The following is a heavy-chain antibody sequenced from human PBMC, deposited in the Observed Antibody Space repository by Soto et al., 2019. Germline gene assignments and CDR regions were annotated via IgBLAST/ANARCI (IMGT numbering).Heavy chain of an antibody. CDR3: AREGPKIFGVVIAYYYYGMDV. Sequence: LRLSCAASGFTFSSYWMHWVRQAPGKGLVWVSRINSDGSSTSYADSVKGRFTISRDNAKNTLYLQMNSLRAEDTAVYYCAREGPKIFGVVIAYYYYGMDVWGQGTTVTVSS. D-gene: IGHD3-3*01. V-gene: IGHV3-74*01. CDR1: GFTFSSYW. J-gene: IGHJ6*02. CDR2: INSDGSST.